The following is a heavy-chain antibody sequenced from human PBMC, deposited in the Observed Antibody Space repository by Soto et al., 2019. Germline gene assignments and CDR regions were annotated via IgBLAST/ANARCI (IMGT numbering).Heavy chain of an antibody. CDR1: GFTFSSYA. Sequence: SLRLSCAASGFTFSSYAMHWVRQAPGKGLEWVAVISYDGSNKYYADSVKGRFTISRDNSKNTLYLQMNSLRAEDTAVYYCARDLFRNSYWTSGYWGQGTLVTVSS. D-gene: IGHD5-18*01. CDR3: ARDLFRNSYWTSGY. V-gene: IGHV3-30-3*01. CDR2: ISYDGSNK. J-gene: IGHJ4*02.